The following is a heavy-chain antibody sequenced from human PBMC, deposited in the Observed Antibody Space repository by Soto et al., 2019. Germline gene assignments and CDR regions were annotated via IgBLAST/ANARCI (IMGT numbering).Heavy chain of an antibody. Sequence: GSLRLSCAASGFTFSSYGMHWVRQAPGKGLEWVAVIWYDGSNKYYADSVKGRFTISRDNSKNTLYLQMNSLRAEDTAVYCCARDVAGFFDYWGQGTLVTVPS. J-gene: IGHJ4*02. CDR1: GFTFSSYG. CDR3: ARDVAGFFDY. CDR2: IWYDGSNK. D-gene: IGHD2-15*01. V-gene: IGHV3-33*01.